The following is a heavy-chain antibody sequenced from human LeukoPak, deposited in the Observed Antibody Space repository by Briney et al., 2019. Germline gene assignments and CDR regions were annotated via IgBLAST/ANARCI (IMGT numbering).Heavy chain of an antibody. J-gene: IGHJ6*03. D-gene: IGHD3-10*01. V-gene: IGHV1-8*01. Sequence: ASVKVSCKASGYTFTSYDINWVRQATGQGLEWMGWMNPNSGNTGYAQKFQGRVTMTRNTSISTAYMELSSLRSEDTAVYYCARVGDITMVRGASYYYYYMDVWGKGTTVTIPS. CDR1: GYTFTSYD. CDR3: ARVGDITMVRGASYYYYYMDV. CDR2: MNPNSGNT.